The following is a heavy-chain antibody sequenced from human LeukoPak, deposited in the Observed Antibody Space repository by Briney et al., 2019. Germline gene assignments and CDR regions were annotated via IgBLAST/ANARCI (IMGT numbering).Heavy chain of an antibody. CDR1: GFTFSSYA. V-gene: IGHV3-23*01. CDR3: ARAVRYDPDAFDI. D-gene: IGHD5-12*01. CDR2: ISGSGGST. J-gene: IGHJ3*02. Sequence: GGSLRLSCAASGFTFSSYAMSWVRQAPGKGLEWVSAISGSGGSTYYADSVKGRFTISRDNSKNTLYLQMNSLRAEDTAVYYCARAVRYDPDAFDIWGQGTMVTVSS.